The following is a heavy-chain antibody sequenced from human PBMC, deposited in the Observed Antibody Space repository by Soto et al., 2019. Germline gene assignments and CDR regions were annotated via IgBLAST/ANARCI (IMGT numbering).Heavy chain of an antibody. Sequence: EVQLVESGGGLVQPGGSLRLSCAASGFTFSSYDMHWVRQATGKGLEWVSAIGTAGDTYYPGSVKGRFTISRENAKNSLYLQMTSLRAEDTAVYYCARAQGSGSRPGYYYYYGMDVWGQGTTVTVSS. D-gene: IGHD3-10*01. CDR1: GFTFSSYD. J-gene: IGHJ6*02. V-gene: IGHV3-13*01. CDR2: IGTAGDT. CDR3: ARAQGSGSRPGYYYYYGMDV.